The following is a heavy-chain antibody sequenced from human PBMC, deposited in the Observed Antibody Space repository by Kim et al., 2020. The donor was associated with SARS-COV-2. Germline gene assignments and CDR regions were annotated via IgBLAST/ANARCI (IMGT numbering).Heavy chain of an antibody. CDR2: ISWNSGSI. D-gene: IGHD3-10*01. CDR3: AKDGSAYYGSGSYHY. J-gene: IGHJ4*02. Sequence: GGSLRLSCAASGFTFDDYAMHWVRQAPGKGLEWVSGISWNSGSIGYADSVKGRFTISRDNAKNSLYLQMNSLRAEDTALYYCAKDGSAYYGSGSYHYWGQGTLVTVSS. V-gene: IGHV3-9*01. CDR1: GFTFDDYA.